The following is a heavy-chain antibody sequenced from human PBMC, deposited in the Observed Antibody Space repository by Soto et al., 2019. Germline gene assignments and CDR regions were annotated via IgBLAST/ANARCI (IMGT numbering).Heavy chain of an antibody. CDR1: GYTFSGYY. Sequence: ASVKVSCKATGYTFSGYYIHWVRQAPGQGLEWMGWINPNSGGTNYAQKFQGWVTMTRDTSISTAYMELSLRSDDTAVYYCAREGRADYSDSSGYSNWFDPWGQGTLVTVSS. J-gene: IGHJ5*02. CDR2: INPNSGGT. CDR3: AREGRADYSDSSGYSNWFDP. V-gene: IGHV1-2*04. D-gene: IGHD3-22*01.